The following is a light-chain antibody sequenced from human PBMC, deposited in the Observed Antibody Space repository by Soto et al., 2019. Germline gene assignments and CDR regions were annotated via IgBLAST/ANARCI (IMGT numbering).Light chain of an antibody. J-gene: IGKJ5*01. Sequence: EIVMTQSPATLSVSPGERATLSCRASQSVSSNLAWYQQKPGRAPRLLIYGASTRATGIPARFSGSGSGTEFTRTISSLQSEDFAVYYCQQYDNWPPITFGQGTRLEIK. V-gene: IGKV3-15*01. CDR1: QSVSSN. CDR3: QQYDNWPPIT. CDR2: GAS.